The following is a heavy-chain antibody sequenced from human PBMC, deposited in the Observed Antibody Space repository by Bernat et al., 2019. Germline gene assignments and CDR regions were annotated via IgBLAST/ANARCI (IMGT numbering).Heavy chain of an antibody. CDR1: RGSISSNSYF. Sequence: QVQLEESGPGLVKPSQTLSLTCTVSRGSISSNSYFWSWIRQHPAKGLEWIGHIYYTGSTYYNPSLESRATISVDTSKNRFSLKLSSVTAADTALYYCARVQGGGDYYYYMDVWGKGTTVTVSS. J-gene: IGHJ6*03. D-gene: IGHD2-15*01. CDR3: ARVQGGGDYYYYMDV. CDR2: IYYTGST. V-gene: IGHV4-31*03.